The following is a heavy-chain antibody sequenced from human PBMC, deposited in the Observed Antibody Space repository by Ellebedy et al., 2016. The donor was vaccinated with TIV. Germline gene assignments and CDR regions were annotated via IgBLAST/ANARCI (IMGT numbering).Heavy chain of an antibody. CDR3: ARGSGELLWPYYYGLDV. Sequence: GESLKISCAASGFTFSGYGMHWVRQAPGKGLEWVAVIWNDGSNEYYADSVKGRFTISRDNSKTTLYLQMNSLRAEDTAVYYCARGSGELLWPYYYGLDVWGQGTTVIVSS. J-gene: IGHJ6*02. V-gene: IGHV3-33*01. CDR2: IWNDGSNE. CDR1: GFTFSGYG. D-gene: IGHD3-10*01.